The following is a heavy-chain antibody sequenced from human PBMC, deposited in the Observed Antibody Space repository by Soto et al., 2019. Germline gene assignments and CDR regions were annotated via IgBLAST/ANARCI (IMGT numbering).Heavy chain of an antibody. D-gene: IGHD4-17*01. J-gene: IGHJ4*02. V-gene: IGHV3-33*01. CDR3: ARSFYGDYGSTDY. Sequence: QVQLVESGGGVVQPGRSLRLSCAASGFTFSSYGMHWVRQAPGKGLEWVAVMWYDGSNKYYADSVKGRFTISRDNSKNTLYLQMNSLRAEDTAVYYCARSFYGDYGSTDYWGQGTLVTVSS. CDR2: MWYDGSNK. CDR1: GFTFSSYG.